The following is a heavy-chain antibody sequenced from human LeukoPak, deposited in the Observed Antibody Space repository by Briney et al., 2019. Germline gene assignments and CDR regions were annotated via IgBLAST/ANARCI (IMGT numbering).Heavy chain of an antibody. CDR3: ARQGGINCSSTSCSYNYYFDY. D-gene: IGHD2-2*01. V-gene: IGHV5-51*01. Sequence: GESLKISCKGSGYSFTSYWIGWVRQMPGKGLEGMVIIYPGDSDTRYSPSFQGQVTISADNSISTAYPQWSSLKASDTAMYYCARQGGINCSSTSCSYNYYFDYWGQGTLVTVSS. CDR1: GYSFTSYW. J-gene: IGHJ4*02. CDR2: IYPGDSDT.